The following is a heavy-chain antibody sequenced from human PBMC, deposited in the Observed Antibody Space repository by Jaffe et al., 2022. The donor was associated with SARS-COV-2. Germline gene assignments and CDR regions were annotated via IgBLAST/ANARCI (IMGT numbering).Heavy chain of an antibody. V-gene: IGHV3-15*01. CDR1: GFTFSNAW. CDR3: TTDRTTLTEGTVTTGGKLWG. Sequence: EVQLVESGGGLVKPGGSLRLSCAASGFTFSNAWMSWVRQAPGKGLEWVGRIKSKTDGGTTDYAAPVKGRFTISRDDSKNTLYLQMNSLKTEDTAVYYCTTDRTTLTEGTVTTGGKLWGWGQGTLVTVSS. D-gene: IGHD4-17*01. J-gene: IGHJ4*02. CDR2: IKSKTDGGTT.